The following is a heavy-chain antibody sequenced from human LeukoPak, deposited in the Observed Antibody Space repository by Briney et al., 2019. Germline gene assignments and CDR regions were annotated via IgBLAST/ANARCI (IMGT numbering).Heavy chain of an antibody. CDR1: GYTFTGYY. V-gene: IGHV1-2*02. Sequence: ASVKVSCKASGYTFTGYYMHWVRQAPGQGLEWMGWINPNSGGTNYAQKFQGRVTMTRDTSISTAYMELSRLRSDATAVYYCARGKQWLVPFDYWGQGTLVTVSS. J-gene: IGHJ4*02. D-gene: IGHD6-19*01. CDR2: INPNSGGT. CDR3: ARGKQWLVPFDY.